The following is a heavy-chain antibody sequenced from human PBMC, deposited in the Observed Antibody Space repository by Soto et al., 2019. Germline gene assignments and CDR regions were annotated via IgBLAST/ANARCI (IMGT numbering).Heavy chain of an antibody. V-gene: IGHV4-30-2*01. J-gene: IGHJ5*02. CDR3: ARDSLTGNYFDP. D-gene: IGHD1-7*01. CDR1: GGSISSGGYA. CDR2: IYHSGYT. Sequence: SETLSLTCAVSGGSISSGGYAWNWIRQPPGKGLEWIGYIYHSGYTSYNPSLKNRVTISVDKSKNQFSLTLSLVTAADTAVYYCARDSLTGNYFDPWGQGTLVTVSS.